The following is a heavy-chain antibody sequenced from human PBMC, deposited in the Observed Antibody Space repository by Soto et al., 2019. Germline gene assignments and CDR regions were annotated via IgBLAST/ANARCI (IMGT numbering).Heavy chain of an antibody. CDR2: INRGASGT. CDR1: GFIFSAYW. D-gene: IGHD2-15*01. J-gene: IGHJ4*02. CDR3: ATLDTAEIQTAAY. V-gene: IGHV3-7*01. Sequence: EVQLVESGGDLVQPGGSLRLSCAGSGFIFSAYWMSWVRHAPGKGLEWVAMINRGASGTLYVDSVKGRFTISRDNAKNSLYLQMNSLRVEDTAVYYCATLDTAEIQTAAYWGQGTLVTVSS.